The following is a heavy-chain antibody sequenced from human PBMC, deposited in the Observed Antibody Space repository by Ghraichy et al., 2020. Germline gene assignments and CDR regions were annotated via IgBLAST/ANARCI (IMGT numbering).Heavy chain of an antibody. CDR3: ARAACAYRGNYYYYMDV. CDR1: GGSFSGYY. D-gene: IGHD1-14*01. CDR2: INHSGST. J-gene: IGHJ6*03. V-gene: IGHV4-34*01. Sequence: GSLRLSCAVYGGSFSGYYWSWIRQPPGKGLEWIGEINHSGSTNYNPSLKSRVTMSVDTSKNQFSLKLSSVTAADTAVYYCARAACAYRGNYYYYMDVWGKGTTVTVSS.